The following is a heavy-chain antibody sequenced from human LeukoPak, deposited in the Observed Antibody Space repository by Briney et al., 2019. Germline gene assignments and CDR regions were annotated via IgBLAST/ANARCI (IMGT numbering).Heavy chain of an antibody. J-gene: IGHJ4*02. V-gene: IGHV4-34*01. Sequence: SETLSLTCSVYGGSFSGYYWSWIRQPPGKGLEWIGEINHSGSTNYNPSLKSRVTISVDTSKNQFSLKLSSVTAADTAVYYCARGTWETFFDYWGQGTLVTVSS. CDR2: INHSGST. CDR1: GGSFSGYY. CDR3: ARGTWETFFDY. D-gene: IGHD1-26*01.